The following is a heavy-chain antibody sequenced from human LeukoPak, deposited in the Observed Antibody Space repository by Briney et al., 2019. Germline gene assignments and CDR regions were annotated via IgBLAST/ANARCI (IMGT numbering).Heavy chain of an antibody. Sequence: GGSLRLSCAASGFTFSSYSMNWVRQAPGKGLEWVSYFGFSADIQSYADSVKGRFTISRDNAKSSLYLQMSSLGAEDTAVYFCARDYNWGFDYWGQGILVTVFS. V-gene: IGHV3-48*01. CDR2: FGFSADIQ. D-gene: IGHD1-20*01. J-gene: IGHJ4*02. CDR1: GFTFSSYS. CDR3: ARDYNWGFDY.